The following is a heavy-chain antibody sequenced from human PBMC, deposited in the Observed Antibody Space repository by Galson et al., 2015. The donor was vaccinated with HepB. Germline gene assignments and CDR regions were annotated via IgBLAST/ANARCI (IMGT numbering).Heavy chain of an antibody. CDR2: IKQDGSEK. CDR1: GFTFSSYW. D-gene: IGHD4-17*01. J-gene: IGHJ4*02. CDR3: ARPGYGDYVIDY. Sequence: SLRLSCAASGFTFSSYWMSWVRQAPGKGLEWVANIKQDGSEKYYVDSVKGRFTISRDNAKNSLYLQMNSLKASDTAMYYCARPGYGDYVIDYWGQGTLVTVSS. V-gene: IGHV3-7*03.